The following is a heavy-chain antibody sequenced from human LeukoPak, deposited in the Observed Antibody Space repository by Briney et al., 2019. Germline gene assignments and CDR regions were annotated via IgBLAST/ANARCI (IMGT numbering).Heavy chain of an antibody. D-gene: IGHD3-10*01. CDR2: INAYNGDT. CDR3: ARDGSGVWFDY. J-gene: IGHJ4*02. CDR1: GYTFTSYG. Sequence: GASVKVSCKASGYTFTSYGISWVRQAPGQGLEWMGWINAYNGDTNYAQKLQGRVTLTTDTSTSTAYMELRSLRSDDTAVYYCARDGSGVWFDYWGQGTLVTVSS. V-gene: IGHV1-18*01.